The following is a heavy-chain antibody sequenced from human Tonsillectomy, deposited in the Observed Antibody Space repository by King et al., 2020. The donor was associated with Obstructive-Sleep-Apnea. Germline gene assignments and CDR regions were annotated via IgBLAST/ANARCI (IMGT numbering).Heavy chain of an antibody. CDR2: IYPGDSDT. V-gene: IGHV5-51*01. CDR1: GYSFTSYW. D-gene: IGHD6-13*01. CDR3: AKSTWYEAFPQNWFGS. Sequence: VQLVESGAEVKKPGESLKISCKGSGYSFTSYWIGWVRQMPGKGLEWMGIIYPGDSDTRYSPSFQGQVTISADKSISTAYLQWSSLKASDTAIYYRAKSTWYEAFPQNWFGSWGQGTLVTVSS. J-gene: IGHJ5*01.